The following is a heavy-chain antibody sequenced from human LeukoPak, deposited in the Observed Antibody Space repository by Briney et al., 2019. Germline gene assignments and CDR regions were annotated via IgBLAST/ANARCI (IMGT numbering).Heavy chain of an antibody. Sequence: PGGSRRLSCAVSGFTLRTYDMHWVRQVSGKRLEWVSLIGPDGDTHYPDSVKGRFTISREDAKNSLYLQMTNLRVGDTAVYYCAGGTPRWHNYFDPWGQGTPVTVSS. V-gene: IGHV3-13*01. J-gene: IGHJ5*02. CDR2: IGPDGDT. D-gene: IGHD1-1*01. CDR3: AGGTPRWHNYFDP. CDR1: GFTLRTYD.